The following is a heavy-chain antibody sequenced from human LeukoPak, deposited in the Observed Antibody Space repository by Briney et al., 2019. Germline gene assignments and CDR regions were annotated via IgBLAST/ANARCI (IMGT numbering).Heavy chain of an antibody. D-gene: IGHD4-17*01. J-gene: IGHJ6*02. CDR3: ASWTVTTYYYYAMDV. CDR2: INHGGST. Sequence: SETLSLTCAVYGGSFSGYYWSWIREPPGKGLEWVGQINHGGSTNYHPSLKSQVTISVDTSRNQFSLKLSSVTAADTAVYYCASWTVTTYYYYAMDVWGQGTTVTVSS. CDR1: GGSFSGYY. V-gene: IGHV4-34*01.